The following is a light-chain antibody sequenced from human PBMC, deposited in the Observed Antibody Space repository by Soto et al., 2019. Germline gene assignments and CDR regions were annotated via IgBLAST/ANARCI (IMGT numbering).Light chain of an antibody. Sequence: EIVLTQSPATLSLSPGERATLSCRASQSVTSNLAWYQQKPGQAPRLLIYGASSRATGIPDRFSGSGSGTDFTLTISRLEPEDFAVYYCQQYGSSWGTFGQGTKVDIK. CDR2: GAS. V-gene: IGKV3-20*01. CDR3: QQYGSSWGT. CDR1: QSVTSN. J-gene: IGKJ1*01.